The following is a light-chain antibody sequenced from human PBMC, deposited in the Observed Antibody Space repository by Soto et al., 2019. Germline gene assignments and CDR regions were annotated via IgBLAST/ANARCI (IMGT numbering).Light chain of an antibody. J-gene: IGKJ1*01. CDR2: GAS. V-gene: IGKV3-20*01. CDR3: QQYDSSPWT. CDR1: QGVSNSF. Sequence: EIVLTQSPGTLALSSGERATLSCRASQGVSNSFLAWYQQKPGQAPRLLIYGASTRATGIPDRFRGSGSGTDFTITLSSLELEDFAVFYCQQYDSSPWTFGQGTKVEIK.